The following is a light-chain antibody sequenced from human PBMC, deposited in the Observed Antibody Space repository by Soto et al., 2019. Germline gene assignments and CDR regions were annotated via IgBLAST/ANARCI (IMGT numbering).Light chain of an antibody. CDR2: DAS. CDR1: QCVSRH. V-gene: IGKV3-11*01. CDR3: QQRSNWPRT. Sequence: EIVLTQSPATLSLSPGERATLSCRASQCVSRHLVWYQQKPGQAPRLLIYDASNRATGIPARFSGSGSGTDFTLTISSLEPEDFVVYYCQQRSNWPRTFGQGTKVEIK. J-gene: IGKJ1*01.